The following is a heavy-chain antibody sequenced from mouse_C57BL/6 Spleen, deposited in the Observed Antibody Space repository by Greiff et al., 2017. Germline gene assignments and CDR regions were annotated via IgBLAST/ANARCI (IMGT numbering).Heavy chain of an antibody. D-gene: IGHD2-4*01. CDR2: ISDGGSYT. J-gene: IGHJ3*01. CDR3: ERDDYEFAY. Sequence: EVQVVESGGGLVKPGGSLKLSCAASGFTFSSYAMSWVRQTPEKRLEWVATISDGGSYTNYPDNVKGRFTISRDNATNNLYLQISHLKSEDTAMYYCERDDYEFAYWGQGTLVTVSS. V-gene: IGHV5-4*01. CDR1: GFTFSSYA.